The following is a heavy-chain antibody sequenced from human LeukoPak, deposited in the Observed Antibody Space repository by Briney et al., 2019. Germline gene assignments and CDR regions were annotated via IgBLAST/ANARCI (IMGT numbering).Heavy chain of an antibody. CDR3: GRDESGYSGYVRFDP. V-gene: IGHV3-48*03. CDR1: GFTFGSYE. J-gene: IGHJ5*02. Sequence: QPGGSLRLSCAASGFTFGSYEMNWVRQAPGKELEWVSYISSSGGTIYYADSVKGRFTISRDNAKNSLYLQMNSLRAEDTAVYYCGRDESGYSGYVRFDPWGQGTLVTVSS. CDR2: ISSSGGTI. D-gene: IGHD5-12*01.